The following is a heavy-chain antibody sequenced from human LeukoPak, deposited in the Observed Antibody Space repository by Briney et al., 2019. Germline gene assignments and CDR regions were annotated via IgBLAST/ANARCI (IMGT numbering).Heavy chain of an antibody. CDR3: AKGPPRFLEWLFPFES. CDR1: GFTFSSYG. CDR2: ISYDGSNK. D-gene: IGHD3-3*01. V-gene: IGHV3-30*18. Sequence: PGRSLRLSCAASGFTFSSYGMHWVRQAPGKGLEWVAVISYDGSNKYYADSVKGRFIISRDNSKNTLYLQMNSLRAEDTAVYYCAKGPPRFLEWLFPFESWGQGTLVTVSS. J-gene: IGHJ4*02.